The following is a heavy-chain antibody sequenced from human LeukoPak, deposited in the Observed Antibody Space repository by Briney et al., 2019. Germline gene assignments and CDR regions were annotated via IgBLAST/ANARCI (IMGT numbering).Heavy chain of an antibody. Sequence: SETLSLTCGVSGGSISNTNWWSWVRQPRGKGLEWIGEVNLQGSTNYNPSLKSRVAISVDKSENHISLKLTSVTAADTAVYYCAREGGPYRPLDYSGQGTLVTGAS. CDR3: AREGGPYRPLDY. CDR2: VNLQGST. J-gene: IGHJ4*02. V-gene: IGHV4-4*02. CDR1: GGSISNTNW.